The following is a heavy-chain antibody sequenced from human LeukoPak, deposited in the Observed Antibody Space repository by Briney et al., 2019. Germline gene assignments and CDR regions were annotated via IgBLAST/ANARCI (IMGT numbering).Heavy chain of an antibody. Sequence: SETLSLTCTVYGGSFSGYYWSWIRQPAGKGLEWIGRIYTSGSTNYNPSLKSRVTMSVDTSKNQFSLKLSSVTAADTAVYYCARESSIAAAGGLDPWGQGTLVTVSS. CDR2: IYTSGST. CDR3: ARESSIAAAGGLDP. V-gene: IGHV4-4*07. D-gene: IGHD6-13*01. CDR1: GGSFSGYY. J-gene: IGHJ5*02.